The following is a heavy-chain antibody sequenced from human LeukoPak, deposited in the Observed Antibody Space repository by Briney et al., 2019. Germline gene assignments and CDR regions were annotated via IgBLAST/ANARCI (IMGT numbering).Heavy chain of an antibody. CDR3: ASDSYSPEYFQH. J-gene: IGHJ1*01. D-gene: IGHD2-15*01. CDR1: GFTFSDYY. Sequence: EPGGSLRLSCASSGFTFSDYYMSWIRQAPGKGLEWVSVIYSGGSTFYADSVKGRFTISRDNSKNTLYLQMNSLRAEDTAVYYCASDSYSPEYFQHWGQGTLVTVSS. V-gene: IGHV3-66*01. CDR2: IYSGGST.